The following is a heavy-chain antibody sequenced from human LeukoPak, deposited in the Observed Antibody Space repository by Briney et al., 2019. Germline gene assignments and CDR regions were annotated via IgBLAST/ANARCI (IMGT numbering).Heavy chain of an antibody. Sequence: SGGSLRLSCAASVFTVSSNYMSWVRQAPGKGLEWVSALYSGGRTYYADSVKGRFTISRDNSKNTLYLQMSSLRAEDTAVYYCVNSFSPDYWGQGTLVTVSS. CDR1: VFTVSSNY. CDR2: LYSGGRT. CDR3: VNSFSPDY. D-gene: IGHD2/OR15-2a*01. J-gene: IGHJ4*02. V-gene: IGHV3-66*02.